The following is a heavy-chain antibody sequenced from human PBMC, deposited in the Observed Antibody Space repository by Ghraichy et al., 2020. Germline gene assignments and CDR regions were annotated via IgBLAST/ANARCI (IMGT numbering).Heavy chain of an antibody. CDR1: GFTLSDYW. CDR2: IKQDGSEK. V-gene: IGHV3-7*04. Sequence: GGSLRLSCAASGFTLSDYWMNWVRQAPGKGPEWVAIIKQDGSEKHEVDSVKGRFTFSRDNAKNSLHLQMNSLRVDDTAVYYCARASGWVIDYWGQGNLVPVYS. D-gene: IGHD2-21*01. CDR3: ARASGWVIDY. J-gene: IGHJ4*02.